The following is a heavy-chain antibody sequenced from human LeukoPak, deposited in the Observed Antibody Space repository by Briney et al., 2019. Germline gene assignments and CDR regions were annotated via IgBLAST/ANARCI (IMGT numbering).Heavy chain of an antibody. CDR3: ARGGLPFYYYYMDV. CDR1: GYTFTSYG. J-gene: IGHJ6*03. CDR2: INPNSGGT. D-gene: IGHD2-15*01. V-gene: IGHV1-2*02. Sequence: GASVKVSCKASGYTFTSYGINWVRQAPGQGLEWMGWINPNSGGTNHAQKFQGRVTMTRDTSISTAYMELSSLRSDDTAVYYCARGGLPFYYYYMDVWGKGTTVTVSS.